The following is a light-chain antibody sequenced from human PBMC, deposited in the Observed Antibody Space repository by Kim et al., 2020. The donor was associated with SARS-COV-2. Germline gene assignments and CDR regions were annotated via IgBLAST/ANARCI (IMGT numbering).Light chain of an antibody. Sequence: DIQMTQSPSSLSASVGDRVTIACRASQSIGTRLNWYQQRPGKAPKLLIYAASSLQSGVPSRFSGAGSGTDFTLTISSLQPEDFATYYCQQSFSTPWLSFGGGTKVDI. J-gene: IGKJ4*01. CDR3: QQSFSTPWLS. V-gene: IGKV1-39*01. CDR2: AAS. CDR1: QSIGTR.